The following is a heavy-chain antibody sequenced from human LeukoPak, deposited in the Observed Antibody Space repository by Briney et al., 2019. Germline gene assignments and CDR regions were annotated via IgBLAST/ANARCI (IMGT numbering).Heavy chain of an antibody. CDR2: ISGSGGST. CDR1: GFTFRSYA. J-gene: IGHJ3*02. Sequence: GGSLRLSCVASGFTFRSYAMSWVRQAPGKGLEWVSAISGSGGSTYYADSVKGRFTISRDNSKNTLYLQMNSLRAEDTAVYYCARNYSSGWYWAFDIWGQGTMVTASS. CDR3: ARNYSSGWYWAFDI. D-gene: IGHD6-19*01. V-gene: IGHV3-23*01.